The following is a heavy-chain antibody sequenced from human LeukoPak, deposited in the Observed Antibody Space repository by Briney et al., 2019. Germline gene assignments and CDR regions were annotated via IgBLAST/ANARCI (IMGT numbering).Heavy chain of an antibody. CDR2: INPNSGGT. Sequence: ASVKVSCKASGYTFTGYYMHWVRQAPGQGLEWMGWINPNSGGTNYAQKFQGRVTMTRDTSISTAYMELSRLRSDDTAVYYCASWVDCGGDCYYSDYWGQGTLVTVSS. CDR1: GYTFTGYY. CDR3: ASWVDCGGDCYYSDY. V-gene: IGHV1-2*02. J-gene: IGHJ4*02. D-gene: IGHD2-21*02.